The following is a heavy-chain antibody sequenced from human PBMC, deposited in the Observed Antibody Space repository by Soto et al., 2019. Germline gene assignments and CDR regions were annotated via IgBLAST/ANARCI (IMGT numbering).Heavy chain of an antibody. CDR2: INHSGST. D-gene: IGHD6-6*01. CDR3: ARGGRYSSSSGEGAFDI. Sequence: SETLSLTCAVYGGSFSGYYWSWIRQPPGKGLEWIGEINHSGSTNYNPSLKSRVTISVDTSKNQSSLKLSSVTAADTAVYYCARGGRYSSSSGEGAFDIWGQGTMVTVSS. V-gene: IGHV4-34*01. J-gene: IGHJ3*02. CDR1: GGSFSGYY.